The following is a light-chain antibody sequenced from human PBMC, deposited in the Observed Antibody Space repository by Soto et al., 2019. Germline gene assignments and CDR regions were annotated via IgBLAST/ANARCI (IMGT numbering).Light chain of an antibody. Sequence: QSVLTQPPSVSGAPGQRVTISCTGSSSNIGAGYDVHWYQQLPGTAPKLLIYANNNRPSGVPDRFSGSKSGTSASLAITGLQPEDEADYYCQSYDSSLSAYVVFGGGTKLTVL. V-gene: IGLV1-40*01. CDR2: ANN. CDR3: QSYDSSLSAYVV. CDR1: SSNIGAGYD. J-gene: IGLJ2*01.